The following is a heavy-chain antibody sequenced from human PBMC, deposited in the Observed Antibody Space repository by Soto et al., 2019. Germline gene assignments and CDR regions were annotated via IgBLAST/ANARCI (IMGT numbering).Heavy chain of an antibody. CDR2: IYYSGST. CDR1: GGSISSSSYY. CDR3: ARHVVDTAMVSLYYGMDV. J-gene: IGHJ6*02. V-gene: IGHV4-39*01. D-gene: IGHD5-18*01. Sequence: SETLSLTCTVSGGSISSSSYYWGWIRQPPWKGLEWIGSIYYSGSTYYNPSLKSRVTISVDTSKNQFSLKLSSVTAADTAVYYCARHVVDTAMVSLYYGMDVWGQGTTVTVSS.